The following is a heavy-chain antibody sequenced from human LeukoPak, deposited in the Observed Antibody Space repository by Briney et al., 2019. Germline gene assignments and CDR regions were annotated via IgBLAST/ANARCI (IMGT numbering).Heavy chain of an antibody. Sequence: GGSLRLSCAASGFTFDDYAMHWVRQAPGKGLEWVSGISWNSGSIGYADSVKGLFTISRDNAKNSLYLQMNSLRAEDTALYYCAKDRYSSSDYYFDYWGQGTLVTVSS. CDR2: ISWNSGSI. CDR3: AKDRYSSSDYYFDY. D-gene: IGHD6-13*01. J-gene: IGHJ4*02. V-gene: IGHV3-9*01. CDR1: GFTFDDYA.